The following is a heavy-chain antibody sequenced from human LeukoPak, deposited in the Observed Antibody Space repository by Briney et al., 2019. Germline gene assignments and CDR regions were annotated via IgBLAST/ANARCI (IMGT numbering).Heavy chain of an antibody. J-gene: IGHJ5*02. CDR3: ASYIVAKIEVNWFDP. V-gene: IGHV3-11*06. D-gene: IGHD5-12*01. Sequence: GGSLRLSCAASGFTFSDYYMSWIRQAPGKGLEWVSYISSSSSYTNYADSVKGRFTISRDNAKNSLYLQMNSLRAEDTAVYYCASYIVAKIEVNWFDPWGQGTLVTVSS. CDR1: GFTFSDYY. CDR2: ISSSSSYT.